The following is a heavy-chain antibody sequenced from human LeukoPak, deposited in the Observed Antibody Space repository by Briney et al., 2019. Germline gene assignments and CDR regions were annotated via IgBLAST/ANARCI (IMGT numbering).Heavy chain of an antibody. Sequence: GGSLRLSCAASGFTFSGYWMNWVRQAPGKGLEWVANIKQDGTDKHYGDSVRGRFTISRDNAETSLYLQLNSLRAEDTAVYYCARRTFPNDAFDLWGRGTMVTVSS. V-gene: IGHV3-7*02. D-gene: IGHD1-7*01. CDR2: IKQDGTDK. CDR3: ARRTFPNDAFDL. J-gene: IGHJ3*01. CDR1: GFTFSGYW.